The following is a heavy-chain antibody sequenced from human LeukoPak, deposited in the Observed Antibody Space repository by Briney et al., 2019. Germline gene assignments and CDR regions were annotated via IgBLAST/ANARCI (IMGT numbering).Heavy chain of an antibody. Sequence: GGSLRLSCAASGFTFSSYSMNWVRQAPGRGLEWVASISSSSAYIYYADSVKGRFTVSRDNAKNSLYLQINSLRAEDTAVYYCARPWLQSGGRWYFDLWGRGTLATVSS. CDR1: GFTFSSYS. V-gene: IGHV3-21*01. CDR3: ARPWLQSGGRWYFDL. CDR2: ISSSSAYI. D-gene: IGHD5-24*01. J-gene: IGHJ2*01.